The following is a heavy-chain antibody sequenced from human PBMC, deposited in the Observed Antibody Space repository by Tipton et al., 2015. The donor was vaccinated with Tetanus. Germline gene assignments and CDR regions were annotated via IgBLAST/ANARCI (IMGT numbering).Heavy chain of an antibody. Sequence: TLSLTCAVYGGSFSGYYWSWIRQPPGKGLEWIGEINHSGSTNYNPSLKSRVTISVDTSKNHFSLKLSSVTAADTAVYYCARELESSAPGAFDIWGQGTMVTVSS. J-gene: IGHJ3*02. CDR3: ARELESSAPGAFDI. V-gene: IGHV4-34*01. CDR2: INHSGST. CDR1: GGSFSGYY. D-gene: IGHD1-1*01.